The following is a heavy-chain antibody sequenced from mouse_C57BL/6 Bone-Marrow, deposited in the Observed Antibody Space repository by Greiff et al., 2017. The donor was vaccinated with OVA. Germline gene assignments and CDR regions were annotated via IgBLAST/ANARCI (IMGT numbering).Heavy chain of an antibody. CDR1: GYTFTDYY. J-gene: IGHJ3*01. CDR2: INPYNGGT. Sequence: VQLQQSGPVLVKPGASVKMSCKASGYTFTDYYMNWVKQSHGKSLEWIGVINPYNGGTSYNQKFKGKATLTVDKSSSTAYMELNSLTSEDSAVYYCARVPYDYDALAYWGQGTLVTVSA. CDR3: ARVPYDYDALAY. D-gene: IGHD2-4*01. V-gene: IGHV1-19*01.